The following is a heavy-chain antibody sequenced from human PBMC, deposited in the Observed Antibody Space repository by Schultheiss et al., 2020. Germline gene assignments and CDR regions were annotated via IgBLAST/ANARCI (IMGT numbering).Heavy chain of an antibody. CDR3: AREQVAAAAAYNWFDP. J-gene: IGHJ5*02. D-gene: IGHD6-13*01. CDR2: IGTAGDT. CDR1: GFTFSSYD. Sequence: GGSLRLSCAASGFTFSSYDMHWVRQATGKGLEWVSAIGTAGDTYYPGSVKGRFTISRENAKNSLYLQMNSLRAGDTAVYYCAREQVAAAAAYNWFDPWGQGTLVTVSA. V-gene: IGHV3-13*01.